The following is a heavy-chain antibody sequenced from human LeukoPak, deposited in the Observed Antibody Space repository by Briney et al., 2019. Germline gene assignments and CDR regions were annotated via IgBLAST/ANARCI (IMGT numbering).Heavy chain of an antibody. J-gene: IGHJ6*03. CDR3: ARVKRGFWSGYYYYYMDV. CDR1: GGSISSGSYY. V-gene: IGHV4-61*02. Sequence: SQTLSLTCTVSGGSISSGSYYWSWIRQPAGKGLEWIGRIYTSGSTNYNPSLKSRVTISVDTSKNQFSLKLSSVTAADTAAYYCARVKRGFWSGYYYYYMDVWGKGTTVTVSS. CDR2: IYTSGST. D-gene: IGHD3-3*01.